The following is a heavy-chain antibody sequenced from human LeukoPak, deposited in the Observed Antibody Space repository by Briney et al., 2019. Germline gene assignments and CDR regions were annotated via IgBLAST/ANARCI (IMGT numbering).Heavy chain of an antibody. D-gene: IGHD3-22*01. CDR2: ISGYNGNT. Sequence: GASVKVSCKASGDTFTSYGINWVRQAPGQGLEWMGWISGYNGNTNYAQKLQGRVTLTTDTSTRTAYMELRSLRSDDTAVYYCAGYLLYDSSGYYYELGKGFAYWGQGTLVTVSS. CDR1: GDTFTSYG. CDR3: AGYLLYDSSGYYYELGKGFAY. V-gene: IGHV1-18*01. J-gene: IGHJ4*02.